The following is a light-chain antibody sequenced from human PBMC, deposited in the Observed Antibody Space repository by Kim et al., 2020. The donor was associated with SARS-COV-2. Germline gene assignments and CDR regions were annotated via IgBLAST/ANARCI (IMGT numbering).Light chain of an antibody. Sequence: SLYPGDRATRSCRASQGVGNCLAWYQRKPGQPPRLLIHSASTRLTGIPARFSGSGSGTDFTLTISGLEPEDFALYYCQQCSNWPRTFGQGTKLEI. CDR3: QQCSNWPRT. CDR2: SAS. V-gene: IGKV3-11*01. CDR1: QGVGNC. J-gene: IGKJ2*01.